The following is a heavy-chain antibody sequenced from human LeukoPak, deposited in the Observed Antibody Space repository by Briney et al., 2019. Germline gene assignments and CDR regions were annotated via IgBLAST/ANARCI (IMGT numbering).Heavy chain of an antibody. V-gene: IGHV7-4-1*02. J-gene: IGHJ6*03. CDR1: GYTFTSYA. CDR3: ATTWCGGDFPPYYFSYCVHV. Sequence: ASVKVSCKASGYTFTSYAMNWVRQAPGQGLEWMGWINTNTGNPTYAQGFTGRFVFSLDTSVSTAYLQISSLKAEDTAVYYCATTWCGGDFPPYYFSYCVHVWGTGTTVTVSS. D-gene: IGHD2-21*02. CDR2: INTNTGNP.